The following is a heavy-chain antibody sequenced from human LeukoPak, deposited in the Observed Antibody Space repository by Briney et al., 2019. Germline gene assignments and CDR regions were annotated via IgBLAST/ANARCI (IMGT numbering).Heavy chain of an antibody. CDR1: GYTFTSYG. CDR2: ISAYNGNT. D-gene: IGHD2-2*02. CDR3: ARVRPDGYCSSTSCYTGDYYYYGMDV. V-gene: IGHV1-18*01. Sequence: ASVKVSCKASGYTFTSYGISWVRQAPGQGLEWMGWISAYNGNTNYAQKLQGRVTITADESTSTAYMELSSLRSEDTAVYYCARVRPDGYCSSTSCYTGDYYYYGMDVWGQGTTVTVSS. J-gene: IGHJ6*02.